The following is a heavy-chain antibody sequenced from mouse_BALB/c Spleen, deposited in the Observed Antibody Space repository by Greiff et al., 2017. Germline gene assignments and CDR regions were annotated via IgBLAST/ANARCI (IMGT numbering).Heavy chain of an antibody. CDR3: AREANDYDAGY. CDR1: GFTFSSYG. Sequence: EVQRVESGGDLVKPGGSLKLSCAASGFTFSSYGMSWVRQTPDKRLEWVATISSGGSYTYYPDSVKGRFTISRDNAKNTLYLQMSSLKSEDTAMYYCAREANDYDAGYWGQGTTLTVSS. D-gene: IGHD2-4*01. J-gene: IGHJ2*01. CDR2: ISSGGSYT. V-gene: IGHV5-6*01.